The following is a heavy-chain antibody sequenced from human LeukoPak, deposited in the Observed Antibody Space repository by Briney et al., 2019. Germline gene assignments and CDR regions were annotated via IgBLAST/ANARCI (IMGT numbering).Heavy chain of an antibody. V-gene: IGHV3-30-3*01. J-gene: IGHJ6*02. D-gene: IGHD3-22*01. Sequence: GGSLGLSCAASGFTFSSYAMHWVRQAPGKGLEWVAVISYDGSNKYYADSVKGRFTISRDNSKNTLYLQMNSLRAEDTAVYYCAREAHYYDSSGFYGMDVWGQGTTVTVSS. CDR3: AREAHYYDSSGFYGMDV. CDR2: ISYDGSNK. CDR1: GFTFSSYA.